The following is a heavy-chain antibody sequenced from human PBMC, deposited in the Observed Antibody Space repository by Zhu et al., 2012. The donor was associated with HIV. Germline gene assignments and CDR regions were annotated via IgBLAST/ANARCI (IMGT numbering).Heavy chain of an antibody. Sequence: QVQLHESGPGLVKPSETLSLTCTVSGGTTSSSSSFWAWIRQTPGKGLEWIGSIYYGGSTHYNPSLKSRLTISVDTSKNQFSLKLSSVTAADTALYYCANTRTSGWYSYAFHVWAKGQWSPSLQ. CDR3: ANTRTSGWYSYAFHV. V-gene: IGHV4-39*01. CDR1: GGTTSSSSSF. D-gene: IGHD6-19*01. J-gene: IGHJ3*01. CDR2: IYYGGST.